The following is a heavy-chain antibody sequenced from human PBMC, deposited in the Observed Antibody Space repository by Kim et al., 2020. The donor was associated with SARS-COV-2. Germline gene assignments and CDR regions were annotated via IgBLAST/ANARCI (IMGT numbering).Heavy chain of an antibody. V-gene: IGHV1-3*01. J-gene: IGHJ4*02. CDR3: ARSFSFYDYIWGRGPFFDY. CDR2: INAGNGNT. CDR1: GYTFTSYT. Sequence: ASVKVSCKASGYTFTSYTIHWGRQAPGQRLEWMAWINAGNGNTKYSQKLQGRVTITRDTSASTAYMELSSLRSEDTAVYYCARSFSFYDYIWGRGPFFDYWGQGVLVTVSS. D-gene: IGHD3-16*01.